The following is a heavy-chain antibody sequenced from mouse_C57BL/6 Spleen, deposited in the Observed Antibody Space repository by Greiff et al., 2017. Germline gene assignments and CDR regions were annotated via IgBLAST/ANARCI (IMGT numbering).Heavy chain of an antibody. V-gene: IGHV1-9*01. CDR2: ILPGSGST. CDR1: GYTFTGYW. D-gene: IGHD1-1*01. CDR3: ARGRDYYGSSLRSYAMDY. Sequence: VKLQESGAELMKPGASVKLSCKATGYTFTGYWIEWVKQRPGHGLEWIGEILPGSGSTNYNEKFKGKATFTADTSSNTAYMQLSSLTTEDSAIYYCARGRDYYGSSLRSYAMDYWGQGTSVTVSS. J-gene: IGHJ4*01.